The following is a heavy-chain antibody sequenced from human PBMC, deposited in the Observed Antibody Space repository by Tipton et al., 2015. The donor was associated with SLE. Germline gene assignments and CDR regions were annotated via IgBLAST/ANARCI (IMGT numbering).Heavy chain of an antibody. V-gene: IGHV4-38-2*02. Sequence: TLSLTCAVSGYSISSGYYWGWIRQPPGKGLEWIGSIYHSGSTYYNPSLKSRVTISVDTSKNQFSLKLSSVTAADTAVYYCAREYDFWSGSHFDYWGQGTLVTVSS. CDR1: GYSISSGYY. D-gene: IGHD3-3*01. CDR3: AREYDFWSGSHFDY. J-gene: IGHJ4*02. CDR2: IYHSGST.